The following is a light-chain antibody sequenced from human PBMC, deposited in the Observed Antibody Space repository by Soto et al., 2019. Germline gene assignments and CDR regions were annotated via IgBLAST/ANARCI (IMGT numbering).Light chain of an antibody. CDR2: GAS. V-gene: IGKV3-20*01. J-gene: IGKJ2*01. Sequence: EIVLTQSPGTLSLSPGERAALSCRASQSVSSSYLAWYQQKPGQAPRLLIYGASSRATGIPDRFSGSGSGTDFTLTISRLEPEDFAVYYCQQYDRSSPMYIFGQATKLEIK. CDR1: QSVSSSY. CDR3: QQYDRSSPMYI.